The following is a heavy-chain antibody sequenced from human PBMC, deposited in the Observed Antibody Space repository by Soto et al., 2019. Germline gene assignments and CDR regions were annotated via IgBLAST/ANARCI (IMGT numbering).Heavy chain of an antibody. CDR3: VSDTARTYYYYAMDV. J-gene: IGHJ6*02. CDR2: IFPGDSGT. V-gene: IGHV5-51*01. CDR1: GYSFTSYW. Sequence: GESLKISCKGSGYSFTSYWIGWVRQMPGKGLEWMGAIFPGDSGTRYSPSFQGHVTISVDKSISTAYLQWSSLKASDTAMYYCVSDTARTYYYYAMDVWGQGTTVTVSS. D-gene: IGHD5-18*01.